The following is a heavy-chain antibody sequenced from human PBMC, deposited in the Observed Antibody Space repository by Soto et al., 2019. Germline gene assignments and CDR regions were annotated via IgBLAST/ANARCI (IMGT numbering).Heavy chain of an antibody. V-gene: IGHV1-46*01. CDR1: GYSFTSHY. CDR2: IYPGGVNI. CDR3: ARDVGSGSYYNQYSWFDP. Sequence: ASVKVSCKAIGYSFTSHYMHWVRQAPGQGLEWMGTIYPGGVNIGYAQKLQGRVTMTTDTSTSTAYMELRSLRSDDTAVYYCARDVGSGSYYNQYSWFDPWGQGTLVTVSS. D-gene: IGHD3-10*01. J-gene: IGHJ5*02.